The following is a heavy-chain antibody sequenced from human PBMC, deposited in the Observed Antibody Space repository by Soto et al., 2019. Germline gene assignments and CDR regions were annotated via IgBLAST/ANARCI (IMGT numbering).Heavy chain of an antibody. Sequence: QVQLVESGGGVVQPGRSLRLSCAASGFTFSSYAMHWVRQAPGKGLEWVAVISYDGSNKYYADSVKGRFTISRDNSKNTLYLQMNSRRAEDTAVYYCAREVAGGFDYWGQGTLVTVSS. D-gene: IGHD2-15*01. J-gene: IGHJ4*02. CDR1: GFTFSSYA. CDR2: ISYDGSNK. CDR3: AREVAGGFDY. V-gene: IGHV3-30-3*01.